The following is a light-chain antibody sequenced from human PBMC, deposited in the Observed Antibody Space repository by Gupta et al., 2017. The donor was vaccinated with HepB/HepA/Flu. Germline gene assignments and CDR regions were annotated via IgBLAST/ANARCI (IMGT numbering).Light chain of an antibody. V-gene: IGKV2D-29*01. J-gene: IGKJ4*01. Sequence: DVVMTQTPLSLSVTPGQPTSISCKSSQSLLFGDGKTYLYWFLQRPGQPPHPLIYEVSNRFSGVPERFSGSGSGTDFTLKISRVEAEDVGVDYCMQTIEFPLTFGGGTKVEI. CDR3: MQTIEFPLT. CDR1: QSLLFGDGKTY. CDR2: EVS.